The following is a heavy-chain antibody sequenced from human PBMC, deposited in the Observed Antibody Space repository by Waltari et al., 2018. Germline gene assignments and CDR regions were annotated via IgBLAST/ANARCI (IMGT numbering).Heavy chain of an antibody. CDR2: IKSNRDGGTT. CDR3: TTDWGSGSYPLYAFDL. D-gene: IGHD1-26*01. J-gene: IGHJ3*01. CDR1: GFTFNNAL. Sequence: EVQLVESGGGLVEPGWSLRLSCAASGFTFNNALMNWVRQAPGKGLEGVGRIKSNRDGGTTEYTAAVKGRFIISRDDSRATLYLQMNTLKTEDAAVYYCTTDWGSGSYPLYAFDLWGPGTMVTVSS. V-gene: IGHV3-15*01.